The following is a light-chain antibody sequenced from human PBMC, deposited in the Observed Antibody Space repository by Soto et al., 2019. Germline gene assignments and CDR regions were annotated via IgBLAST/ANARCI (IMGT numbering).Light chain of an antibody. CDR2: DAS. V-gene: IGKV3-15*01. CDR3: QQYNNWPPWT. J-gene: IGKJ1*01. Sequence: ILMTQSPATLSVSPGERATLSCRASQSVSNNLAWYQQKPGQAPRLLISDASTSATGIPARFSGSGSGTEFTLTIIGLQAEDFAVYYCQQYNNWPPWTFGQGTKVEIK. CDR1: QSVSNN.